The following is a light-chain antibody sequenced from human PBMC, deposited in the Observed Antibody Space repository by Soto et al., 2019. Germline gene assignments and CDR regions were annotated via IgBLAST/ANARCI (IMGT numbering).Light chain of an antibody. CDR2: GAS. V-gene: IGKV3-15*01. J-gene: IGKJ1*01. Sequence: EIVMTPSPATLSVSPGERATLSCRASQTVNSNLAWYQQRPGQAPRLLISGASTRAPGIPARFSGSGSGTEFTLTISSLQSEDFAVYYCQQYNNWPPWTFGQGTRVEI. CDR3: QQYNNWPPWT. CDR1: QTVNSN.